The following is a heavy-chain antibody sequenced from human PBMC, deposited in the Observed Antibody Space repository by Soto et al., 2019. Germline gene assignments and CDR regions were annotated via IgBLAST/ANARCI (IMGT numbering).Heavy chain of an antibody. Sequence: QVQLVQSGAEVKKPGASVKVSCKASGYTFTSYDINWVRQATGQGLEWMGWMNPNSGNTGYAQKFQGRVTMTRNTSISTAYMELSSLRSEDTAVYYCARVNTLGGYDFEYFDYWGQGTLVTVSS. CDR1: GYTFTSYD. CDR2: MNPNSGNT. V-gene: IGHV1-8*01. D-gene: IGHD5-12*01. CDR3: ARVNTLGGYDFEYFDY. J-gene: IGHJ4*02.